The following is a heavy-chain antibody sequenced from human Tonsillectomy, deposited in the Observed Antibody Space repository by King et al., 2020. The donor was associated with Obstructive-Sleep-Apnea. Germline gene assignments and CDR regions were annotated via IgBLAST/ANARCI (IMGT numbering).Heavy chain of an antibody. Sequence: QLVQSGAEVKKPGESLKISCEGSGYTFTTYWIAWVRQMPGRGLEWMGIVFPDDSDTRHSPSFQGQVTISADKSISTAYLQWSSLKASDTAIYYFARLEGIMGATSLSPYFDYWGQGTLVTVSS. J-gene: IGHJ4*02. CDR3: ARLEGIMGATSLSPYFDY. CDR1: GYTFTTYW. V-gene: IGHV5-51*01. CDR2: VFPDDSDT. D-gene: IGHD1-26*01.